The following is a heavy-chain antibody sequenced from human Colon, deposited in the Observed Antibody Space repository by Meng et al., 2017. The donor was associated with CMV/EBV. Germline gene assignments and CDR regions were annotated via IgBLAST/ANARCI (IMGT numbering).Heavy chain of an antibody. J-gene: IGHJ4*02. D-gene: IGHD3-3*01. CDR2: ITRSSSQI. CDR3: ARGRYDFWSGGDN. Sequence: EVQLVESGGGQVKPGGSLRLSCAASGFNFSIHSMNWVRQAPGKGLEWVSSITRSSSQIHYAESVKGRFTISRDNAKNSLYLQMDSLRAEDTAVYYCARGRYDFWSGGDNWCPGTMVTVSA. CDR1: GFNFSIHS. V-gene: IGHV3-21*01.